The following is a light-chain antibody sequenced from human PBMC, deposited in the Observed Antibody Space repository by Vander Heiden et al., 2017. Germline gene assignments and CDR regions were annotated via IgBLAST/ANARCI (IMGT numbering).Light chain of an antibody. V-gene: IGKV3-11*01. J-gene: IGKJ4*01. CDR1: QSINSY. Sequence: DIVLTHSPATLSVSPGERATLSCRASQSINSYLAWYQQRPGQAPRLLIYGASNRATGIPARFSGSGSGTDFTLTISSLEPEDFAVYYCQQHVYWPPLTFGGGTRVEIK. CDR3: QQHVYWPPLT. CDR2: GAS.